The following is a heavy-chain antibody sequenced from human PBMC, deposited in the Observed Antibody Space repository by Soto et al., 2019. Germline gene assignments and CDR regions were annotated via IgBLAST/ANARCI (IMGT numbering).Heavy chain of an antibody. J-gene: IGHJ3*02. Sequence: ASVKVSCKVSGYTLTELSMHWVRQAPGKGLEWMGGFDPEDGETIYAQKFQGRVTMTGDTSTDTAYMELSSLRSEDTAVYYCATGSTVVTPSTLVADAFDIWGQGTMVTVSS. CDR2: FDPEDGET. CDR1: GYTLTELS. D-gene: IGHD4-17*01. CDR3: ATGSTVVTPSTLVADAFDI. V-gene: IGHV1-24*01.